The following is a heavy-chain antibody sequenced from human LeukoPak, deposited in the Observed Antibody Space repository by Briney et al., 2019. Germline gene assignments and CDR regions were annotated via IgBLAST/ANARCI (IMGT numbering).Heavy chain of an antibody. CDR3: ARGVRRRELLPVFDY. D-gene: IGHD1-26*01. Sequence: ASVKVSCKASGGTFSSYAISWVRQAPGQGLEWMGGIIPIFGTANYAQKFQGRVTITADESTSTAYMELSSLRSEDTAVYYCARGVRRRELLPVFDYWGQGTLVTVSS. V-gene: IGHV1-69*13. CDR2: IIPIFGTA. CDR1: GGTFSSYA. J-gene: IGHJ4*02.